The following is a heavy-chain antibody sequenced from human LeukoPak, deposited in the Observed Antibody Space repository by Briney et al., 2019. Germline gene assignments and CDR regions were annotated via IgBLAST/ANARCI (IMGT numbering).Heavy chain of an antibody. V-gene: IGHV3-23*01. CDR1: GFSFSNYA. Sequence: PGGSLRLSCAASGFSFSNYAMTWVRQAPGKGLEWVPGISGSGGSTWYADSVKVRFTISRANSKNMIYLQMSSLRAEDTALYYCAKAPRHDLAGFYFDYWGQGTLVTVSS. D-gene: IGHD3-3*01. CDR2: ISGSGGST. J-gene: IGHJ4*02. CDR3: AKAPRHDLAGFYFDY.